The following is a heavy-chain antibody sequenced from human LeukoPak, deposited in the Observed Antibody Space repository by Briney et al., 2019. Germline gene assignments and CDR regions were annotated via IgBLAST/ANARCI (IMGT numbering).Heavy chain of an antibody. J-gene: IGHJ4*02. D-gene: IGHD6-19*01. V-gene: IGHV4-59*08. Sequence: SETLSLTCTVSGGCISSDYWSWIRQPPGKGLEWIGYIYYSGSTISNPSLNSRVTISVDTSKNKFSLKLSSVTAADTALYYCAKSLAGDRIDYWGQGTLVTVSS. CDR2: IYYSGST. CDR3: AKSLAGDRIDY. CDR1: GGCISSDY.